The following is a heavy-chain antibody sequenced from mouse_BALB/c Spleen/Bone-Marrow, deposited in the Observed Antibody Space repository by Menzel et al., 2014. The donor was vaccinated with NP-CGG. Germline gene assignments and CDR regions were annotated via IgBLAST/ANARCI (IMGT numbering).Heavy chain of an antibody. CDR3: ARQGAYYGNYKYFDV. Sequence: EVQLVESGGGLVKPGGSLKLSCAASGFAFSSYDMSWVRQTPEKRLEWVAYISSGGGSTYYPDTVKGRFTISRDNAKNTLYLQMCSLKSEDTAMYYCARQGAYYGNYKYFDVWGAGTTVTVSS. J-gene: IGHJ1*01. CDR2: ISSGGGST. V-gene: IGHV5-12-1*01. CDR1: GFAFSSYD. D-gene: IGHD2-10*01.